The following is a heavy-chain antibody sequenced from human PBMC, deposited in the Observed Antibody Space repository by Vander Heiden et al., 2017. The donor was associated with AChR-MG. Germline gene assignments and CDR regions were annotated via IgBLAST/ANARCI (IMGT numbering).Heavy chain of an antibody. J-gene: IGHJ6*02. CDR2: SNPSGGST. CDR3: ARDHGGSYYLPWYYYGMDV. Sequence: QVQLVQSGAEATKPGASVKVSCKASGYTFTSHYKHWVRQAPGQGLEWMGISNPSGGSTSYAQKFQGRVTMTRDTSTSTVYMELSSLRSEDTAVYYCARDHGGSYYLPWYYYGMDVWGQGTTVTVSS. D-gene: IGHD1-26*01. V-gene: IGHV1-46*03. CDR1: GYTFTSHY.